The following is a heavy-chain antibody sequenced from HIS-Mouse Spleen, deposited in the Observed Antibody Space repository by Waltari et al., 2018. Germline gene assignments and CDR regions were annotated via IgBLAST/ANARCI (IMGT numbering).Heavy chain of an antibody. CDR2: ISYEGSNK. CDR3: AKDRGDSSSWYFDY. CDR1: GFTFSSYG. J-gene: IGHJ4*02. D-gene: IGHD6-13*01. Sequence: QVQLVESGGGVVQPGRSLRLSCAASGFTFSSYGMHWVRQAPGKGLAWVAVISYEGSNKYYADSVKGRFTISRDNSKNTLYLQMNSLRAEDTAVYYCAKDRGDSSSWYFDYWGQGTLVTVSS. V-gene: IGHV3-30*18.